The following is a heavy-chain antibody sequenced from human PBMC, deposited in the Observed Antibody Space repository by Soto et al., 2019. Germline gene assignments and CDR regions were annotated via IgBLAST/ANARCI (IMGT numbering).Heavy chain of an antibody. J-gene: IGHJ6*02. Sequence: SLKVSCKSSGCTFSSYAISWVRQAPGQGLEWMGGIIPIFGTANYAQKFQGRVTITADESTSTAYMELSSLRSEDTAVYYCARDVDTAMGTLSGMDVWGQGTTVTVSS. CDR2: IIPIFGTA. D-gene: IGHD5-18*01. CDR1: GCTFSSYA. V-gene: IGHV1-69*13. CDR3: ARDVDTAMGTLSGMDV.